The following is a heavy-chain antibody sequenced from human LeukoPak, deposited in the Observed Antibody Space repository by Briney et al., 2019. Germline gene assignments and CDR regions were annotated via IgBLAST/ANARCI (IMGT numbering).Heavy chain of an antibody. D-gene: IGHD2-15*01. V-gene: IGHV4-59*01. CDR2: IYYSGST. CDR3: ARDRGYCSGGSCYRWFDP. CDR1: GGSISSDC. Sequence: SETVSVTCTVSGGSISSDCWSWIGQPPGKGLEWIGYIYYSGSTNYNPSLKSRVTISVDTSKNQFSLKLSSVTAADTAVYYCARDRGYCSGGSCYRWFDPWGQGTLVTVSS. J-gene: IGHJ5*02.